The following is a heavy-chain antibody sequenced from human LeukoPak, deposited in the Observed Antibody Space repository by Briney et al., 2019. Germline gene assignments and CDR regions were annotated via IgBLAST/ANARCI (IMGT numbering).Heavy chain of an antibody. D-gene: IGHD6-19*01. J-gene: IGHJ3*02. CDR1: GGSFSGYY. V-gene: IGHV4-34*01. CDR3: ARGRRGGWHLGAFDI. CDR2: INHSGST. Sequence: SETLSLTCAVYGGSFSGYYWSWIRQPPGKGLEWIGEINHSGSTNYNPSLKSRVTISVDTSKNQFSLKLSSVTAADMAVYYCARGRRGGWHLGAFDIWGQGTMVTVSS.